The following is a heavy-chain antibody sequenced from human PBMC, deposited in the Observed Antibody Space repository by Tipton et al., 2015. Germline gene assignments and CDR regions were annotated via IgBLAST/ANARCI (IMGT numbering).Heavy chain of an antibody. CDR3: TKFNCGGDCYSYRGWFDP. V-gene: IGHV4-61*01. CDR1: GGSVNSGTYY. J-gene: IGHJ5*02. Sequence: TLSLTCTVSGGSVNSGTYYWSWIRQPPGKGLEWIGYIYYSGSTKYNPSLKSRVTISVDTSKNQFSLNLNSVTAADTAVYYCTKFNCGGDCYSYRGWFDPWGQGTLVTVSS. D-gene: IGHD2-21*02. CDR2: IYYSGST.